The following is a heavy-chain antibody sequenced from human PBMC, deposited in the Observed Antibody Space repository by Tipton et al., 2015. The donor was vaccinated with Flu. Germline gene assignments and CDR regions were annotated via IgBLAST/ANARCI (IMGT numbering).Heavy chain of an antibody. CDR1: GFTFSGYG. V-gene: IGHV3-30*02. CDR3: AKAPVKDGDDAFDI. Sequence: QVQLVQSGGGVVQPGGSLRLSCAASGFTFSGYGMHWVRQAPGTGLGWVAFIRHDGSDKYYGDSVKGRFTISRDDSKNALYLVIKSLRPEDTAVYYCAKAPVKDGDDAFDIWGQGTMVTVSS. J-gene: IGHJ3*02. CDR2: IRHDGSDK.